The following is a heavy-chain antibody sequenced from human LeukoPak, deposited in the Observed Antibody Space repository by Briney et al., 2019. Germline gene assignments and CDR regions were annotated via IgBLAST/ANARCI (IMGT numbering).Heavy chain of an antibody. Sequence: ASLKVSCKASGYTFTGYYMHWVRQAPGQGPEWIRWINPNRGGTNYAQKLQGRVTMTRDTSISTAYMELSRLRSDDTAVYYCARVEEKWELGWFDSWGQGTLVTVSS. J-gene: IGHJ5*01. CDR3: ARVEEKWELGWFDS. CDR1: GYTFTGYY. V-gene: IGHV1-2*02. D-gene: IGHD1-26*01. CDR2: INPNRGGT.